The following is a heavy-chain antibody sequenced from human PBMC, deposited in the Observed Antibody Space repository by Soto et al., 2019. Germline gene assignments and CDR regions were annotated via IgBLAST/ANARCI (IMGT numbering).Heavy chain of an antibody. CDR3: AREEGAGDYYGSGSYWGYFQH. CDR2: IWYDGSNK. J-gene: IGHJ1*01. V-gene: IGHV3-33*01. CDR1: GFTFSSYG. Sequence: RLSCAASGFTFSSYGMHWVRQAPGKGLEWVAVIWYDGSNKYYADSVKGRFTISRDNSKNTLYLQMNSLRAEDTAVYYCAREEGAGDYYGSGSYWGYFQHWGQGTLVTVSS. D-gene: IGHD3-10*01.